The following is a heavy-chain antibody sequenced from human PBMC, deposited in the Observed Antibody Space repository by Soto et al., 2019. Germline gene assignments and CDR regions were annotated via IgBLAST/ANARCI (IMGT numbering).Heavy chain of an antibody. D-gene: IGHD6-19*01. J-gene: IGHJ4*02. V-gene: IGHV3-23*01. CDR2: MSNSGDLR. Sequence: VSLSLSCAACGFSFRTYSMGWVRQAPGKGLEWVSVMSNSGDLRYYADSVKGRFTISRDNSENTLYLQMSSLRAEDAAIYYCAKDAESTNGWYYFDYWGQGALVTVSS. CDR3: AKDAESTNGWYYFDY. CDR1: GFSFRTYS.